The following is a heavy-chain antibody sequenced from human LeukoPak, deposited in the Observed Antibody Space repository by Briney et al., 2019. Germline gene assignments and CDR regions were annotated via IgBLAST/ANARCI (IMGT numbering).Heavy chain of an antibody. J-gene: IGHJ5*02. CDR3: ASSAGYCSGGSCYCWFDP. CDR1: GYTFTGYY. D-gene: IGHD2-15*01. V-gene: IGHV1-2*02. CDR2: INPNSGGT. Sequence: ASVKVSCKASGYTFTGYYMHWVRQAPGQGLEWMGWINPNSGGTNYAQKFQGRVTMTRDTSISTAYMELSRLRSDDTAVYYCASSAGYCSGGSCYCWFDPWGQGTLVTVSS.